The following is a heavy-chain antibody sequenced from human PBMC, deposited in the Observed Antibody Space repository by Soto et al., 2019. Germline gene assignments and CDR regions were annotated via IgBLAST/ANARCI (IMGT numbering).Heavy chain of an antibody. D-gene: IGHD4-17*01. V-gene: IGHV4-59*01. CDR3: ARDPYGDYVDY. J-gene: IGHJ4*02. CDR1: GGSISSYY. CDR2: IYYSGST. Sequence: SETLSLTCTVSGGSISSYYWSWIRQPPGKGLEWIGYIYYSGSTNYNPSLKSRVTISVDTSKNQFSLKLSSVTAADTAVYYCARDPYGDYVDYWGQGTLVTVSS.